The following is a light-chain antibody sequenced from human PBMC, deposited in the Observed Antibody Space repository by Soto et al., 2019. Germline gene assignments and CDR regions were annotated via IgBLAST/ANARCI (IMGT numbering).Light chain of an antibody. CDR1: QSISNY. CDR3: QQTYSTPRT. J-gene: IGKJ1*01. Sequence: DVQMTQSPSSLSASVGDRVTITCRASQSISNYLNWYQQTPGKAPKLLIYTASSLQTGVPSRFSGSGSGPDFTLTISSLHPEDFATYYCQQTYSTPRTFGQGTKVEIK. CDR2: TAS. V-gene: IGKV1-39*01.